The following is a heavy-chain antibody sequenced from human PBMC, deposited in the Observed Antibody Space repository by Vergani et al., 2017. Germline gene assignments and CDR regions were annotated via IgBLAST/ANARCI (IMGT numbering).Heavy chain of an antibody. CDR1: GGTFSSYT. Sequence: QVQLVQSGAEVKKPGSSVKVSCKASGGTFSSYTISWVRQAPGQGLEWMGRIIPILGIANYAQKFQGRVTITADKSTSTAYMELSSLRSEDTAVYYCARGGIEYSSSGYYGMDVWGQGTTVTVSS. D-gene: IGHD6-6*01. J-gene: IGHJ6*02. V-gene: IGHV1-69*02. CDR2: IIPILGIA. CDR3: ARGGIEYSSSGYYGMDV.